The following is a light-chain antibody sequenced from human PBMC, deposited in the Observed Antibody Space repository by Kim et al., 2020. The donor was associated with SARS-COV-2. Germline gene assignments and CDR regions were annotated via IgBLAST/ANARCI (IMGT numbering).Light chain of an antibody. CDR3: QSYDNSLSGYV. CDR1: ISNIGAGYD. CDR2: GNS. V-gene: IGLV1-40*01. Sequence: VTISGTGSISNIGAGYDVHWYQQIPATAPKLLIYGNSNRPSGVPDRFSGSKSDTSASLAITGLQAEDEADYYCQSYDNSLSGYVFGSGTKVTVL. J-gene: IGLJ1*01.